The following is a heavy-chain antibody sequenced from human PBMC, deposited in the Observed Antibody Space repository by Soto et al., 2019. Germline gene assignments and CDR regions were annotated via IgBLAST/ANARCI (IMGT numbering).Heavy chain of an antibody. J-gene: IGHJ4*02. Sequence: ASVKVSCKVSGYTLTELSMHWVRQAPGKGLEWMGGFDPEDGETIYAQKFQGRVTMTEDTSTDTAYMELSSLRSEDTAVYYCARDNFGSPSTDYWGQGTLVTVSS. CDR3: ARDNFGSPSTDY. CDR2: FDPEDGET. V-gene: IGHV1-24*01. CDR1: GYTLTELS. D-gene: IGHD1-26*01.